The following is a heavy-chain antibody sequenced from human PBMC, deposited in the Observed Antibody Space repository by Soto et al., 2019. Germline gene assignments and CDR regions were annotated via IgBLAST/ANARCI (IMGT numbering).Heavy chain of an antibody. V-gene: IGHV4-39*01. Sequence: QLQLQESGPGLVKPSETLSLTCTVSGGSISSSSYYWGWIRQPPGKGLEWIGSISYSGSTYYDPSLKSRVTISVDTSKNQFSLKLSSVTAADTAVYYCASRTSGWYGAFDYWGQGTLVTVSS. J-gene: IGHJ4*02. CDR2: ISYSGST. D-gene: IGHD6-19*01. CDR1: GGSISSSSYY. CDR3: ASRTSGWYGAFDY.